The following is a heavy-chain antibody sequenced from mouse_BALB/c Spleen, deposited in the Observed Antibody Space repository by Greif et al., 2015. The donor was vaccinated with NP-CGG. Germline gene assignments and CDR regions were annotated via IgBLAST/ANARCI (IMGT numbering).Heavy chain of an antibody. Sequence: QVQLQQSGAELVKPGAPVKLSCKASGYTFTSYWMNWVKQRPGRGLEWIGRIDPSDSETHYNQKFKDKATLTVDKSSSTAYIQLSSLTSEDPAVYFCAPGTWFAYWGQGTLVTVSA. J-gene: IGHJ3*01. CDR3: APGTWFAY. CDR1: GYTFTSYW. V-gene: IGHV1-69*02. D-gene: IGHD4-1*01. CDR2: IDPSDSET.